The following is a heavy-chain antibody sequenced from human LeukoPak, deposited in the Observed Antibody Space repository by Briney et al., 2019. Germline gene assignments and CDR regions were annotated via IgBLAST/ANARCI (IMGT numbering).Heavy chain of an antibody. J-gene: IGHJ3*02. V-gene: IGHV4-30-2*03. CDR2: IYHSGST. CDR3: ARPPWSGSLDAFDI. CDR1: GGSISSGGYY. D-gene: IGHD3-3*01. Sequence: PSETLSLTCTVSGGSISSGGYYWSWIRQPPGKGLEWIGYIYHSGSTYYNPSLKSRVTISVDTSKNQFSLKLSSVTAADTAVYYCARPPWSGSLDAFDIWGQGTMVTVSS.